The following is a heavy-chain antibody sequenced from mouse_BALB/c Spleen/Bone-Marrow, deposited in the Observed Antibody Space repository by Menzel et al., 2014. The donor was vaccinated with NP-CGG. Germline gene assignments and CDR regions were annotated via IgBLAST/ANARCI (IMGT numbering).Heavy chain of an antibody. CDR2: ISNGGGST. D-gene: IGHD3-1*01. CDR1: GFTFSSYT. CDR3: ARQLGLRWAMDY. Sequence: EVKLMESGGGLVQPGGSLKPSCAASGFTFSSYTVSWVRQTPEKRLEWVAYISNGGGSTYYPDTVKGRFTISRDNAKNTLYLQMSSLKSEGTAMYYCARQLGLRWAMDYWGQGTSVTVSS. V-gene: IGHV5-12-2*01. J-gene: IGHJ4*01.